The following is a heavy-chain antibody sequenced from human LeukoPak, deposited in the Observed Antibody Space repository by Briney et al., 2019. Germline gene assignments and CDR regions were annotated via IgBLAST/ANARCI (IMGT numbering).Heavy chain of an antibody. Sequence: GASVKVSCKASGGTFSSYAISWVRQAPGQGLEWMGGIIPIFGTANYAQKFQGRVTITTDESTSTAYMELSSLRSEDTAVYYCARDPQNYYDSSGTQGYAFDIWGQGTMVTVSS. CDR3: ARDPQNYYDSSGTQGYAFDI. V-gene: IGHV1-69*05. J-gene: IGHJ3*02. D-gene: IGHD3-22*01. CDR2: IIPIFGTA. CDR1: GGTFSSYA.